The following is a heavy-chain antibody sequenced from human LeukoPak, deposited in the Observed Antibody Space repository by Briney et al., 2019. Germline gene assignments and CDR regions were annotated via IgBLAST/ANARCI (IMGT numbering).Heavy chain of an antibody. V-gene: IGHV1-18*04. CDR2: ISTYNGNT. Sequence: GASVKVSCKTSGYTFTGYYLHWVRQAPGQGLEWMGWISTYNGNTNYAQKLQGRVTMTTDTSTSTAYMELRSLRSDDTAVYYCARAPYYDILTGYYYFDYWGQGTLVTVSS. D-gene: IGHD3-9*01. CDR3: ARAPYYDILTGYYYFDY. J-gene: IGHJ4*02. CDR1: GYTFTGYY.